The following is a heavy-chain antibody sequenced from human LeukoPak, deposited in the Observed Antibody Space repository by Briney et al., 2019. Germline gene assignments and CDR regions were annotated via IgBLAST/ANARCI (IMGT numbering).Heavy chain of an antibody. Sequence: GGSLRLSCAASGFTFSSYGMHWVRQAPGKGLEWVAVISYGGSNKYYADSVKGRFTISRDNSKNTLYLQMNSLRAEDMAVYYCARGSSSSWYGVSWGQGTLVTVSS. CDR1: GFTFSSYG. CDR3: ARGSSSSWYGVS. CDR2: ISYGGSNK. J-gene: IGHJ5*02. V-gene: IGHV3-30*03. D-gene: IGHD6-13*01.